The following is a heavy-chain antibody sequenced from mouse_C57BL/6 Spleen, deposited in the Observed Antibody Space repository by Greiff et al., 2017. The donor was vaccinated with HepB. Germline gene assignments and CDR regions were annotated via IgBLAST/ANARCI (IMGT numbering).Heavy chain of an antibody. CDR1: GYTFTSYW. D-gene: IGHD2-4*01. CDR3: ARIGFGFYDYDVDAMDY. V-gene: IGHV1-64*01. CDR2: IHPNSGST. Sequence: VQLQQPGAELVKPGASVKLSCKASGYTFTSYWMHWVKQRPGQGLEWIGMIHPNSGSTNYNEKFKSKATLTVDKSSSTAYMQLSSLTSEDSAVYYCARIGFGFYDYDVDAMDYWGQGTSVTVSS. J-gene: IGHJ4*01.